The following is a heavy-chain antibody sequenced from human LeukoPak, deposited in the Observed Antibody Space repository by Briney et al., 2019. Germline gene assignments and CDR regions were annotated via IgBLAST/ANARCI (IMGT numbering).Heavy chain of an antibody. CDR1: GFTVSDHY. D-gene: IGHD3-16*01. CDR3: AFGKYPFDY. J-gene: IGHJ4*02. V-gene: IGHV3-66*01. CDR2: IHSGGTI. Sequence: GGSLRLSCGASGFTVSDHYMSWVRQAPGKGLEWVSLIHSGGTIYYTGPVKGRFTISRDNSKNTLYLQMNSLTIEDTAVYYCAFGKYPFDYWGQGTLVTVSS.